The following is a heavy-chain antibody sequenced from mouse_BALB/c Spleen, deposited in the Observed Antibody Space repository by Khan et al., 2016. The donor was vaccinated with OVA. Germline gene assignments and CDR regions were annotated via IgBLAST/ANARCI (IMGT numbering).Heavy chain of an antibody. J-gene: IGHJ4*01. Sequence: QVQLKESEPGLVVPSQSLSITCTVSGFSLSRYNIHWVRQPPGKGLEWLGMIWGGGGTDYNSTLKSRLNIRKDNSKSQVLLKMNSLQTDDTAMYYCARAYYRYDGYYAMDYWGQGTSVTVSS. V-gene: IGHV2-6-4*01. CDR3: ARAYYRYDGYYAMDY. CDR2: IWGGGGT. CDR1: GFSLSRYN. D-gene: IGHD2-14*01.